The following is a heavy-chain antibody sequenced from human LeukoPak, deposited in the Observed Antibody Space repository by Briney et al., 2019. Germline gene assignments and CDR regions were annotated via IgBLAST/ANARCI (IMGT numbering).Heavy chain of an antibody. CDR2: IYYSGST. D-gene: IGHD3-9*01. Sequence: SETLSLTCTVSGGSISSYYWSWIRQPPGKGLEWIGYIYYSGSTNYNPSLKSRVTISVDTSKNQFSLKLSSVTAADTAVYYCGRSKDILTGYCFDYWGQGTLVTVSS. CDR3: GRSKDILTGYCFDY. V-gene: IGHV4-59*01. CDR1: GGSISSYY. J-gene: IGHJ4*02.